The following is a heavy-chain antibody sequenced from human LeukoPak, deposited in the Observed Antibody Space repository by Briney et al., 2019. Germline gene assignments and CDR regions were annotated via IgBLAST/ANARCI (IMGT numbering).Heavy chain of an antibody. CDR1: GFTFSSYS. CDR3: ASDLYYDSSGYLL. V-gene: IGHV3-48*01. J-gene: IGHJ4*02. Sequence: PGGSLRLSCAASGFTFSSYSMTWVRQAPGKGLEWVSYISSISSTIYYADSVKGRFTISRDNARNSLYLQMNSLRAEDTAVYYCASDLYYDSSGYLLWGQGTLVTVSS. D-gene: IGHD3-22*01. CDR2: ISSISSTI.